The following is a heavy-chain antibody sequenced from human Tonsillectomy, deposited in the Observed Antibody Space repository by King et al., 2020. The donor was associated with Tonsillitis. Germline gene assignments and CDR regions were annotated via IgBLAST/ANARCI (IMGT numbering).Heavy chain of an antibody. CDR3: AKDSGYRPLSHVRAAILDV. CDR2: ISGSGGST. D-gene: IGHD5-12*01. Sequence: AMSWVRQAPGKGLEWVSVISGSGGSTYYADSVKVRFTISRDHSNITLDLQRTSLGVEDTAVSYCAKDSGYRPLSHVRAAILDVWGQGTTVTVSS. CDR1: A. V-gene: IGHV3-23*01. J-gene: IGHJ6*02.